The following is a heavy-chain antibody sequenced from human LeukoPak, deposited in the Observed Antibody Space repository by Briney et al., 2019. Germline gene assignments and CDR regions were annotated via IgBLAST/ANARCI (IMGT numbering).Heavy chain of an antibody. J-gene: IGHJ6*03. CDR1: GGSISSGSYY. D-gene: IGHD3-3*01. Sequence: KPSGTLSLTCIVSGGSISSGSYYWSWIRQPAGKGLEWIGRIYTSGSTNYNPSLKSRVTISVDTSKNQFSLKLSSVTAADTAVYYCARGGYDFWSGYYYLDYYYYMDVWGKGTTVTVSS. V-gene: IGHV4-61*02. CDR3: ARGGYDFWSGYYYLDYYYYMDV. CDR2: IYTSGST.